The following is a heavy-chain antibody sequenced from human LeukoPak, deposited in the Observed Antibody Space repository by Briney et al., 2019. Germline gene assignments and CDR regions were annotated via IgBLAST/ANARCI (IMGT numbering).Heavy chain of an antibody. J-gene: IGHJ4*02. V-gene: IGHV3-69-1*01. D-gene: IGHD2-2*02. CDR2: IGGDGVA. CDR3: AKDRANWAIDD. Sequence: GGSLRLSCAASDFTFSNAWMNWVRQAPGKGLEWVSYIGGDGVAFYADSVKGRFTMSKDDARKSLYLQMSSLRVEDTALYYCAKDRANWAIDDWGQGTQVTVSS. CDR1: DFTFSNAW.